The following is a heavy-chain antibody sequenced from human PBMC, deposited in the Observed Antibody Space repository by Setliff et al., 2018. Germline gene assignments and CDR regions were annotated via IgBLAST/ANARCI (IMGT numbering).Heavy chain of an antibody. V-gene: IGHV4-39*07. J-gene: IGHJ1*01. CDR2: VYYSGYT. CDR3: ARVDFTMIQVVLGL. CDR1: GGSVSSTSHY. D-gene: IGHD3-10*01. Sequence: SETLSLTCNVSGGSVSSTSHYWGWIRQPPGKGMEWIGSVYYSGYTYYNPSLKSRVTISVDMSKNQFSMKLTSVTAAYTAVYYCARVDFTMIQVVLGLRGQGTRVTVAS.